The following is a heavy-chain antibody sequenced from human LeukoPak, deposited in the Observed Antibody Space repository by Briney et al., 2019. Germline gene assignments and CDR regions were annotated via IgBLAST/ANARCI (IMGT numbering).Heavy chain of an antibody. J-gene: IGHJ4*02. CDR2: INHSGST. Sequence: PSETLSLTCAVYGGSFSGYYWSWIRQPPGKGLEWIGEINHSGSTTYNPSLKSRVTISVDTSKNQFSLKLSSVTAADTAVYYCARGAYVTGTFFIDYWGQGTLVTVSS. D-gene: IGHD1-1*01. V-gene: IGHV4-34*01. CDR3: ARGAYVTGTFFIDY. CDR1: GGSFSGYY.